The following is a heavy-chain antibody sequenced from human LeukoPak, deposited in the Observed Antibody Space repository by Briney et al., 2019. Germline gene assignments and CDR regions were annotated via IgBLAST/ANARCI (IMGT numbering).Heavy chain of an antibody. J-gene: IGHJ4*02. CDR1: GFTFSSYE. CDR3: ARTRRERGDRESLDY. D-gene: IGHD5-24*01. V-gene: IGHV3-48*03. CDR2: ISSSGSSI. Sequence: GGSLRLSCAASGFTFSSYEMNWVRQAPGKGLEWVSYISSSGSSIYYADSVNGRFTISRDNAKNSLYLQMNSLRAEDTAVYYCARTRRERGDRESLDYWGQGTLVTVSS.